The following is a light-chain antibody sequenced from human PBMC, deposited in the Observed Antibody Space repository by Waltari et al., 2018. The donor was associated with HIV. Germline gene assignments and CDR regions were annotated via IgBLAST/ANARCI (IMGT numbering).Light chain of an antibody. V-gene: IGKV3-11*01. CDR1: QNINRF. CDR2: SAA. CDR3: QQRTSWFT. J-gene: IGKJ3*01. Sequence: VLTPSLATLPLSPGHRATLSCRASQNINRFLAWYQQKPGQAPRLIICSAAMRASGIPDRFSGSRSGTDFTLTFSSLEPENFAVYYCQQRTSWFTFGPGTKVDIK.